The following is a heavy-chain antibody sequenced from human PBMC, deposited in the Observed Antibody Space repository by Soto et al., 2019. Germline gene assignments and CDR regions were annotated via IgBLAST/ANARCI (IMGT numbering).Heavy chain of an antibody. Sequence: GGSLRLSCAASGFTFINYAMSWVRQAPGKGLEWVSGISGSGGSTYYADSVKGRFTISRDNSKNTLYLQMNSLRAEDTAVYYCAKNEEGGSSGLDYWGQGTLVTVSS. CDR2: ISGSGGST. CDR3: AKNEEGGSSGLDY. CDR1: GFTFINYA. D-gene: IGHD6-6*01. V-gene: IGHV3-23*01. J-gene: IGHJ4*02.